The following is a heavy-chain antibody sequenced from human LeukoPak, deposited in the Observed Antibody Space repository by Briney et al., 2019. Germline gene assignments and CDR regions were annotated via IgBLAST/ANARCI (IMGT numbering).Heavy chain of an antibody. CDR3: AKDLPLRAVDNGGYVFDY. V-gene: IGHV3-23*01. CDR1: GFTFNNYA. CDR2: ISGRGGST. D-gene: IGHD6-19*01. J-gene: IGHJ4*02. Sequence: GGSLRLSCAASGFTFNNYAMSWVRQAPGKGLEWVSGISGRGGSTYFAASVKGRFTISRNNSKNTLYLQMNSLRAEDTAVYYCAKDLPLRAVDNGGYVFDYWGQGTLVTVSS.